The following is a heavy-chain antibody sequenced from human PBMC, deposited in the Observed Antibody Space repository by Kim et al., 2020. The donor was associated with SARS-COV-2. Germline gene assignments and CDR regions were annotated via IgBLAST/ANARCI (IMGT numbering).Heavy chain of an antibody. V-gene: IGHV1-18*01. CDR3: ARAPAVADYYFDY. D-gene: IGHD6-19*01. J-gene: IGHJ4*02. Sequence: QKLQGRVTVTTDTSTTTAYMELRSLRSDDTAVYYCARAPAVADYYFDYWGQGTLVTVSS.